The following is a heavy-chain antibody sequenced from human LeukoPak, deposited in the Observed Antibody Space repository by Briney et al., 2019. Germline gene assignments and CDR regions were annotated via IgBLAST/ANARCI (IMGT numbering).Heavy chain of an antibody. D-gene: IGHD2-2*01. CDR2: INPNIGGT. CDR1: GYTFTSYY. CDR3: ARDPIRVVVPAASGWFDP. J-gene: IGHJ5*02. Sequence: GASVKVSCKASGYTFTSYYMHWVRQAPGQGLEWMGWINPNIGGTNYAQKFQGRVTMTRATSNSTASMELSRLRSDDTAVYYCARDPIRVVVPAASGWFDPWGQGTLVTVSS. V-gene: IGHV1-2*02.